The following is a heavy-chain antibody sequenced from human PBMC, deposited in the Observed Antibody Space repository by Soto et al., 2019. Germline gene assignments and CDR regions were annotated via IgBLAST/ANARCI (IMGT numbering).Heavy chain of an antibody. Sequence: SETLSLTCAVYGGSFGGYYGSWIRQPPGKGLEWIGEINHSGSTNYNPSLKSRVTISVDTSKNQFSLKLSSVTAADTAVYYCARGGRKGLWIDYYGSSYIWFDPWGQGTLVTVSS. J-gene: IGHJ5*02. CDR1: GGSFGGYY. V-gene: IGHV4-34*01. D-gene: IGHD3-10*01. CDR2: INHSGST. CDR3: ARGGRKGLWIDYYGSSYIWFDP.